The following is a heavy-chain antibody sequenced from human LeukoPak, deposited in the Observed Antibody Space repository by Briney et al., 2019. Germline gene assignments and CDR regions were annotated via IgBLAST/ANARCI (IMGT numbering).Heavy chain of an antibody. D-gene: IGHD6-13*01. CDR1: GLTVSNNY. CDR3: ARRHSSSWSFDY. CDR2: IYSGGST. Sequence: GGSLRLSCAASGLTVSNNYMSWVRQAPGKGLEWVSVIYSGGSTYYADSVKGRFTISRDSSKNTLYLQMNSLRAEDTAVYYCARRHSSSWSFDYWGQGTLVTVSS. V-gene: IGHV3-66*02. J-gene: IGHJ4*02.